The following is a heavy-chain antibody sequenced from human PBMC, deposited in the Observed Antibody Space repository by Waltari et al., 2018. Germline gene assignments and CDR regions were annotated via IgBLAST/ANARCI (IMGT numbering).Heavy chain of an antibody. CDR2: ISSSSSTI. J-gene: IGHJ1*01. D-gene: IGHD3-10*01. CDR3: AREMVTMVRGVME. V-gene: IGHV3-48*01. CDR1: GLTFSSYS. Sequence: EVQLVESGGGLVQPGGSLRLSCAASGLTFSSYSMKWVRPAPGKGLEWVSYISSSSSTIYYADSVKGRFTISRDNAKNSLYLQMNSLRAEDTAVYYCAREMVTMVRGVMEWGQGTLVTVSS.